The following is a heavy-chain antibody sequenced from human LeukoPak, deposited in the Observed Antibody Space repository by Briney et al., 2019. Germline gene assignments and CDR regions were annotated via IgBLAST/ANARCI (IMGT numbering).Heavy chain of an antibody. CDR1: GDSISGSSYF. D-gene: IGHD4-23*01. J-gene: IGHJ4*02. V-gene: IGHV4-39*07. CDR2: IYYSGTT. Sequence: SETLSLTCTVSGDSISGSSYFWGWIRQPPGKGLECIGIIYYSGTTYYNPSLKSRVTISVDTSKNQFSLKLSSVTAADTAVYYCARDCYGGNCFDYWGQGTLVTVSS. CDR3: ARDCYGGNCFDY.